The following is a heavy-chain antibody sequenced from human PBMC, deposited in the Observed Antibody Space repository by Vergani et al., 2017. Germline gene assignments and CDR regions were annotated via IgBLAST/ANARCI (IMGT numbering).Heavy chain of an antibody. Sequence: QVQLVQSGAEVKKPGASVKVSCEVSGYTFRNYGISWVRQAPGEGLEWLGWFSVYNGETKFAQQFQGRVTLTRDKSTDTAYMEMGSLRSDDTAVYYCARDRGNSGDYNFDYLGQGTLVTGSS. D-gene: IGHD1-26*01. CDR1: GYTFRNYG. CDR3: ARDRGNSGDYNFDY. J-gene: IGHJ4*02. CDR2: FSVYNGET. V-gene: IGHV1-18*04.